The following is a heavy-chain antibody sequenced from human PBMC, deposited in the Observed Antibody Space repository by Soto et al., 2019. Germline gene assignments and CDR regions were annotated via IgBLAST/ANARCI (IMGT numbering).Heavy chain of an antibody. CDR3: ARGRGVLEMATIKGGYFDY. J-gene: IGHJ4*02. CDR1: GGSISSYY. D-gene: IGHD5-12*01. V-gene: IGHV4-59*12. Sequence: PSETLSLTCTVSGGSISSYYWSWIRQPPGKGLEWIGYIYYSGSTNYNPSLKSRVTISVDTSKNQFSLKLSSVTAADTAVYYCARGRGVLEMATIKGGYFDYWGQGTLVTVSS. CDR2: IYYSGST.